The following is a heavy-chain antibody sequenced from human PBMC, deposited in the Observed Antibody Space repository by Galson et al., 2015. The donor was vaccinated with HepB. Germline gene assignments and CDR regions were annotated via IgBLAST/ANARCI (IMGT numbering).Heavy chain of an antibody. J-gene: IGHJ6*02. CDR3: ARAGGSGWDYYYYGVDV. V-gene: IGHV3-30*03. Sequence: SLRLSCAASGLTFSSYGMHWVRQAPGKGLEWMAVLSYDGTNKHYADSVKGRFTISRDNSKNTLYLQMNSLRAEDTAVYYCARAGGSGWDYYYYGVDVWGQGTTVTVSS. CDR2: LSYDGTNK. CDR1: GLTFSSYG. D-gene: IGHD6-19*01.